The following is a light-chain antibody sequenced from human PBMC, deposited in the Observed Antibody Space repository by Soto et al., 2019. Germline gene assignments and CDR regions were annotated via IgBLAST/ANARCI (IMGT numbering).Light chain of an antibody. V-gene: IGKV3-20*01. CDR3: QYYDGSPLT. Sequence: EIGLTQFPGTLSLSSGERGTLSCRASQNINSALLAWYQQKPGQPPRLLIYGASSRATGIPDRFSGSGSGTDFTLTISRLEPEDFAVYFCQYYDGSPLTFGGGTSVELK. J-gene: IGKJ4*01. CDR1: QNINSAL. CDR2: GAS.